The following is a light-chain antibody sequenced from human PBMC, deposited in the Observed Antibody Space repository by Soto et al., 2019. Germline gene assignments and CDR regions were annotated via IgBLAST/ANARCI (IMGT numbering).Light chain of an antibody. V-gene: IGKV3-15*01. CDR3: QQYNNWPS. CDR2: DIS. Sequence: LVMTQSPATLSVSPGQRATLSCRASQTVSRNLAWYQQRPGQAPRLLIYDISNRATGVPARFSGSGSETEFTLTIRSLKSEDFAVYFCQQYNNWPSFGQGTKVDIK. J-gene: IGKJ1*01. CDR1: QTVSRN.